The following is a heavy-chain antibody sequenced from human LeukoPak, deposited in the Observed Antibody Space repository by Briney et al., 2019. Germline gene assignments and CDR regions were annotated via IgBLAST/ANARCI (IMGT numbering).Heavy chain of an antibody. Sequence: GGSLRLSCAVSGFTFSSYEMNWVRQAPGKGLEGVSCISSSGSTIYYADSVKGRFTISRDNARNSLYLQMNSLRAEDTAVYYCAREGMMITFGGPWGYFDYWGQGTLVTVSS. CDR3: AREGMMITFGGPWGYFDY. CDR1: GFTFSSYE. CDR2: ISSSGSTI. V-gene: IGHV3-48*03. D-gene: IGHD3-16*01. J-gene: IGHJ4*02.